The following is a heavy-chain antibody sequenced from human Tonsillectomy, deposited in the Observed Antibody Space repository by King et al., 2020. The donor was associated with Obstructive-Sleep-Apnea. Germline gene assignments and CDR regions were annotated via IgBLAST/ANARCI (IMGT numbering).Heavy chain of an antibody. V-gene: IGHV3-7*01. J-gene: IGHJ4*02. D-gene: IGHD4-17*01. CDR2: IKQDGSEE. CDR3: AREDRDYGDYGFDY. CDR1: GFTFSSYW. Sequence: VQLVESGGGVVQPGESLRLSCAASGFTFSSYWMAWVRQAPGKGLEWVANIKQDGSEEYYVDSVKGRFTIYRDNAKKSLNLQMTSLRAEDTGVYYCAREDRDYGDYGFDYWGQGTLVTVSS.